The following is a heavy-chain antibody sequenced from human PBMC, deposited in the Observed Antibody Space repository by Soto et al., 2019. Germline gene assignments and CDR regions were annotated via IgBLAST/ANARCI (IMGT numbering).Heavy chain of an antibody. V-gene: IGHV4-39*01. CDR1: GCSIRNSSYY. J-gene: IGHJ3*02. D-gene: IGHD2-15*01. Sequence: SDNLSLTCSFSGCSIRNSSYYWGWIRQPPGKGLEWIGSIYYSGSTYYNPSLKSRVTISVDTSKNQFSLKLSSVTAADTAVYYCARRPDIVVVVAAPNAFDIWGQGTMDT. CDR2: IYYSGST. CDR3: ARRPDIVVVVAAPNAFDI.